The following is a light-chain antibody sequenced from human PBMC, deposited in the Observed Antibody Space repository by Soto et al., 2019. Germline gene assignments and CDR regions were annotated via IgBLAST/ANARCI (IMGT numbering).Light chain of an antibody. CDR1: SSDVGSYNL. CDR3: CSYAGSSTL. V-gene: IGLV2-23*02. CDR2: EVS. Sequence: QSALTQPASVSGSPGQSITISCTGTSSDVGSYNLVSWYQQHPGKAPKLTIYEVSKRPSGVSNRFSGSKSGNTASLTISGLQAEDEADYYCCSYAGSSTLFGGGTKLNVL. J-gene: IGLJ2*01.